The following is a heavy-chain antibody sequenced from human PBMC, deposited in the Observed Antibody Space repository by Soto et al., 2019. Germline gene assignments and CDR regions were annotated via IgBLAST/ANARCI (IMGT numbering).Heavy chain of an antibody. V-gene: IGHV1-46*03. D-gene: IGHD2-2*01. CDR3: ASSSYGVVVPAAMGGGDFDY. CDR2: INPSGGST. CDR1: GYTFTSYY. J-gene: IGHJ4*02. Sequence: QVQLVQSGAEVKKPGASVKVSCKASGYTFTSYYMHWVRQAPGQGLEWMGIINPSGGSTSYAQKSQGRVTMTGDTSTSTVYMELSSLRSEDTAVYYWASSSYGVVVPAAMGGGDFDYWGQGTLVTVSS.